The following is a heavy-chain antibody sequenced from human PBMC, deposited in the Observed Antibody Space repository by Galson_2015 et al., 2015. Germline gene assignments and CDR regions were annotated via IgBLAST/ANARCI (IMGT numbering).Heavy chain of an antibody. V-gene: IGHV3-48*02. Sequence: SLRLSCAASGFTFSSSAMNWVRQPPGKGLEWVSYISVSSSIIEYAGSVKGRFTISRDNDKISLYLQMDSVRDEDTAMYYCTVDFWSGWDRYGGQGTLVTVSS. D-gene: IGHD3-3*01. CDR1: GFTFSSSA. CDR3: TVDFWSGWDRY. J-gene: IGHJ4*02. CDR2: ISVSSSII.